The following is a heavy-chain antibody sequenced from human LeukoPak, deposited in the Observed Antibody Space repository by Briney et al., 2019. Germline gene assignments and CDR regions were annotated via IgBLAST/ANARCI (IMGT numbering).Heavy chain of an antibody. CDR3: ARGRRGTVTTRTLDY. CDR1: GGSVSSGGYF. V-gene: IGHV4-61*08. D-gene: IGHD4-17*01. J-gene: IGHJ4*02. CDR2: INHSGST. Sequence: SETLSLTCTVSGGSVSSGGYFWSWIRQPPGKGLEWIGEINHSGSTNCNPSLKSRVTISVDTSKNQFSLKLSSVTAADTAVYYCARGRRGTVTTRTLDYWGQGTLVTVSS.